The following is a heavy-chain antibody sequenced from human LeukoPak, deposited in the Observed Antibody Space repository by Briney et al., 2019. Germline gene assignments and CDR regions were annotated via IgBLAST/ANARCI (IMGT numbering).Heavy chain of an antibody. CDR3: SKGGIIDY. Sequence: GGSLRLSCAASGFTFSGSAMHWFRQASGKGLEWVGRIRSKANSYATAYAASVKGRFTIPRDDSKNTAYLQMNSLKTEDTAVYYCSKGGIIDYWGQGTLVTVSS. J-gene: IGHJ4*02. CDR2: IRSKANSYAT. V-gene: IGHV3-73*01. D-gene: IGHD2-15*01. CDR1: GFTFSGSA.